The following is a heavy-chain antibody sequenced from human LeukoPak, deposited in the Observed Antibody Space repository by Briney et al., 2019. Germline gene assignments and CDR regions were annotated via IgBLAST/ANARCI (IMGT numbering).Heavy chain of an antibody. J-gene: IGHJ3*01. CDR3: ARSVGAWDVFDL. CDR2: VFYSGST. D-gene: IGHD3-16*01. V-gene: IGHV4-61*05. Sequence: PSETLSLTCTVSGGSISSSSYYWGWIRQPPGNGLEWIGSVFYSGSTYYNPSLKSRVTMSADTSKNQFSLRLSSVTAADTAVYQCARSVGAWDVFDLWGQGTMVTVSS. CDR1: GGSISSSSYY.